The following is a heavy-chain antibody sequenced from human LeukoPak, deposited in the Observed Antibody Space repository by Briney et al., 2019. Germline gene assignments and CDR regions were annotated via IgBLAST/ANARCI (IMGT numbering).Heavy chain of an antibody. D-gene: IGHD7-27*01. CDR3: VGDTPTVTGGAFDI. J-gene: IGHJ3*02. Sequence: GGSLRLSCVASGFTFSTISMNWVRQAPGRGLEWISYISTSTWTMYYTDSVKGRFSVSRDNARNSLYLQMNSLRVEDTAVYYWVGDTPTVTGGAFDIWGQGTVVTVSS. CDR1: GFTFSTIS. V-gene: IGHV3-48*01. CDR2: ISTSTWTM.